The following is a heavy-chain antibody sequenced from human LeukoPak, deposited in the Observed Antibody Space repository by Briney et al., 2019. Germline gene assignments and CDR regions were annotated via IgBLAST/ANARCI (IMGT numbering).Heavy chain of an antibody. Sequence: PGGSLRLSCAASGFTFGDYAMHWVRLAPGKGLEWVAGITWNTGTIVYADSVKGRFTISRDNAKNSLYLQMNSLRAEDTALYYCAKSPLPDSSGYYTLWDWGRGTLVTVSS. CDR1: GFTFGDYA. CDR3: AKSPLPDSSGYYTLWD. J-gene: IGHJ4*02. D-gene: IGHD3-22*01. CDR2: ITWNTGTI. V-gene: IGHV3-9*01.